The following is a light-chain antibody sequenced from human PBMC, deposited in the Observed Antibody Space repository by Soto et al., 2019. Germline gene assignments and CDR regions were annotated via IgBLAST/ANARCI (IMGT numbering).Light chain of an antibody. CDR1: SSDVGGYNY. CDR3: SSHTRRSTVV. V-gene: IGLV2-14*01. CDR2: EVS. Sequence: QSALTQPASVSGSPGQSITISCTGTSSDVGGYNYVSWFQHHPGKAPKLMIYEVSHRPSGVSNRFSGSKSGNTASLTISGLQAEDEADYYCSSHTRRSTVVFGGGTKLTVL. J-gene: IGLJ2*01.